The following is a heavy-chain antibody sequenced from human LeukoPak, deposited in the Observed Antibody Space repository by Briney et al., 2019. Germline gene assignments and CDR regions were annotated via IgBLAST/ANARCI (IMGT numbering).Heavy chain of an antibody. J-gene: IGHJ5*02. D-gene: IGHD3-10*01. CDR2: ISYDGSNK. Sequence: PGRSLRLSCAASGFTFSSYGMHWVRQAPGKGLEWVAVISYDGSNKYYADSVKGRFTISRDNSKNTLYLQMNSLRAEDTAVYYCAKDKNSPATMYYYGSGRRFDPWGQGTLVTV. CDR1: GFTFSSYG. CDR3: AKDKNSPATMYYYGSGRRFDP. V-gene: IGHV3-30*18.